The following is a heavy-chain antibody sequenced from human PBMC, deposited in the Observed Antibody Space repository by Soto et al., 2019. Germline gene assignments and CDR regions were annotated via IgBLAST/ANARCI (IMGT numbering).Heavy chain of an antibody. D-gene: IGHD2-15*01. V-gene: IGHV1-69*06. J-gene: IGHJ4*02. Sequence: QVQLMQSGAEVKKPGSSVKVSCKASGGTISTNVISWVRQAPGQGLEWMGEIMPIFAAPNNAQKFQGRLTITADTSTTTVYMELSSLTSDDTAVYFCATGARYCSGGSCYPDDWGQGTLVIVSS. CDR3: ATGARYCSGGSCYPDD. CDR1: GGTISTNV. CDR2: IMPIFAAP.